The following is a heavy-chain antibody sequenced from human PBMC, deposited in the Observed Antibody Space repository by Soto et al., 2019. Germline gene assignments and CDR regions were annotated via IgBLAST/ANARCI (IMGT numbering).Heavy chain of an antibody. Sequence: GGSLRLSCAASGFTFSDYYMSWFRQAPEKGLEWVSYASGSGGVKLYADSVKGRFTISRDNAKNSLYLQLNSLRADDTAVYYCARLGSIAAAGTPDYWGQGTLVTVSS. CDR2: ASGSGGVK. D-gene: IGHD6-13*01. J-gene: IGHJ4*02. CDR3: ARLGSIAAAGTPDY. V-gene: IGHV3-11*01. CDR1: GFTFSDYY.